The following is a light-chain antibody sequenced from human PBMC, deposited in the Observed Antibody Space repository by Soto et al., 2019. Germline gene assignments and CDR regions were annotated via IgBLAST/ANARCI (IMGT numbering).Light chain of an antibody. CDR1: QSVSSNY. J-gene: IGKJ1*01. Sequence: DIVLTQSPGTLSLSPGERATLSCRSSQSVSSNYLAWYQQKPDQAPRLVIYDVSGRATGIPDRFSGSGFGTAFTLTISRLEPEDSAVYYCQQYGSSPTFGQGTKVEIK. V-gene: IGKV3-20*01. CDR2: DVS. CDR3: QQYGSSPT.